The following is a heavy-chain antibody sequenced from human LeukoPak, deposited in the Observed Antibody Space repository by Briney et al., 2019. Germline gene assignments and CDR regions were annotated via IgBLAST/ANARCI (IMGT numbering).Heavy chain of an antibody. D-gene: IGHD6-19*01. V-gene: IGHV3-48*03. J-gene: IGHJ4*02. CDR1: GFTFSSYE. CDR2: ISSSGSTI. Sequence: PGGSLRLSCAASGFTFSSYEMNWVRQAPGKGLEWVSYISSSGSTIYYADSVKGRFTISRDNSKNTLYLQLNSLRAEDTTVYYCAKTTYASNSSGWYNHFDYWGQGTLVTVSS. CDR3: AKTTYASNSSGWYNHFDY.